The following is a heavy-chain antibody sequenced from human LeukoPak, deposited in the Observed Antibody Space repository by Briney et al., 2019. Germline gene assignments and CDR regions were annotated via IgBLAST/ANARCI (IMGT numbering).Heavy chain of an antibody. D-gene: IGHD2-21*01. J-gene: IGHJ4*02. V-gene: IGHV3-23*01. CDR1: GFAFTTYA. CDR2: LSANGAKT. Sequence: PGGSLRLSCVASGFAFTTYAMSWVRQAPGKGLEWVSALSANGAKTFYADSVRGRFTISRDNSKNTLYLQMNSLRAEDTAVYYCAKDRAYSFDYWGQGTLVTVSS. CDR3: AKDRAYSFDY.